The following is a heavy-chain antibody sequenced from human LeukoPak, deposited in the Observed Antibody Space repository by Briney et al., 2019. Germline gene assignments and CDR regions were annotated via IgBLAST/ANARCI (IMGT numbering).Heavy chain of an antibody. CDR3: VRDRTKYCSSTSCPLDY. D-gene: IGHD2-2*01. CDR2: INPYSGGT. V-gene: IGHV1-2*02. CDR1: GYSFTGYY. J-gene: IGHJ4*02. Sequence: ASVRVSCKASGYSFTGYYMHWVRQAPGQGLEWMGWINPYSGGTNYAQKFQGRVTMTRDTSISTAYMELSRLRSDDTAVYYCVRDRTKYCSSTSCPLDYWGQGTLVTVSS.